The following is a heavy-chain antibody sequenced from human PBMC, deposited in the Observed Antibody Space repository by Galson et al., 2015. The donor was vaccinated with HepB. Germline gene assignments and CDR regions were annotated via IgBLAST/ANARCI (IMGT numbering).Heavy chain of an antibody. CDR1: GYTFTSYY. V-gene: IGHV1-69*13. Sequence: SVKVSCKASGYTFTSYYMHWVRQAPGQGLEWMGGIIPIFGTANYAQKFQGRVTITADESTSTAYMELSSLRSEDTAVYYCARDGSGYCSGGSCHSHNDYWGQGTLVTVSS. CDR2: IIPIFGTA. CDR3: ARDGSGYCSGGSCHSHNDY. D-gene: IGHD2-15*01. J-gene: IGHJ4*02.